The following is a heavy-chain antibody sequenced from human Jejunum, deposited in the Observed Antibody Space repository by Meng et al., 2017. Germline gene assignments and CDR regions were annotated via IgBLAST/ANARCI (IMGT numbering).Heavy chain of an antibody. Sequence: GESLKISCVASGFSLGSFAMQWARQPPGKGLEWVAVVGYDGSGQDYADSVKGRFIISRDNSKNTLYLEMNSLRVEDTAIYYCARCYFDGSGRFDYWGQG. CDR2: VGYDGSGQ. CDR3: ARCYFDGSGRFDY. V-gene: IGHV3-33*08. D-gene: IGHD3-22*01. J-gene: IGHJ4*02. CDR1: GFSLGSFA.